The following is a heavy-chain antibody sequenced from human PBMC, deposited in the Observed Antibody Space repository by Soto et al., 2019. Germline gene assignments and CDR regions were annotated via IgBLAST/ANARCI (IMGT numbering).Heavy chain of an antibody. D-gene: IGHD2-2*01. Sequence: SETLSLTCTVSGGSISSGDYYWSWIRQPPGKGLEWIGYIYYSGSTNSNPSLKSRVTISLDTSKNQFSLKLSSVTAADTAEYYCARVRVAGQLLSPFWSWGQGALVTVSS. CDR1: GGSISSGDYY. V-gene: IGHV4-61*08. CDR2: IYYSGST. CDR3: ARVRVAGQLLSPFWS. J-gene: IGHJ5*02.